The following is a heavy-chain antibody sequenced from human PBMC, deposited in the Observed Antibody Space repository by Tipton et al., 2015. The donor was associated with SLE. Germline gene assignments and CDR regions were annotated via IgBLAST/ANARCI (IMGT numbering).Heavy chain of an antibody. CDR3: ARGAYTNYYYYMDV. CDR2: IYYSGST. D-gene: IGHD4-11*01. J-gene: IGHJ6*03. Sequence: LRLSCTVSGGSISSYYWTWIRQPPGKGLEWIGYIYYSGSTNYNPSLKSRVTISVDTSKDQFSLRLNSVTAADTAVYYCARGAYTNYYYYMDVWGKGTTVTVSS. CDR1: GGSISSYY. V-gene: IGHV4-59*01.